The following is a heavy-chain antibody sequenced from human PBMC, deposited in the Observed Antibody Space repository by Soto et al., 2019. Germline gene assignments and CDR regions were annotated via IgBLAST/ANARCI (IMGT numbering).Heavy chain of an antibody. CDR3: VKVLARGVGVPRFYFDS. CDR2: INADGTST. V-gene: IGHV3-74*01. CDR1: GFTFSNSW. J-gene: IGHJ4*02. D-gene: IGHD2-2*01. Sequence: DVQLVESGGGLVQPGGSLRLSCAASGFTFSNSWMHWVRQVSGKGLEWVSRINADGTSTNYADSVKGRFTISRDNAKNTLYLHVNSLRAEDTAVYYCVKVLARGVGVPRFYFDSWGQGALVTVSS.